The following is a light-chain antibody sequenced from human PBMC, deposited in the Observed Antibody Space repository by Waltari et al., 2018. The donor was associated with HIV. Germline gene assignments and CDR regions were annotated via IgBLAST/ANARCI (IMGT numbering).Light chain of an antibody. Sequence: QSTLTQHASVSGSPGQSVTISRIGTASDFGPHKYVSWYQQHPGYFPKVIIYEVTSRPSGVSHRFSSSKSGNTASLTVSRLQPEDEPVYFCSTRTSDHTLAFGGGTHLTVL. J-gene: IGLJ3*02. CDR3: STRTSDHTLA. CDR2: EVT. CDR1: ASDFGPHKY. V-gene: IGLV2-14*03.